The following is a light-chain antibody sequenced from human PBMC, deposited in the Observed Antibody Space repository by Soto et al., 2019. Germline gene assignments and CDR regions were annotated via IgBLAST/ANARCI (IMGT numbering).Light chain of an antibody. V-gene: IGKV3-15*01. J-gene: IGKJ2*01. CDR3: LQYSDWPPRYT. CDR1: QSVSRH. CDR2: NAS. Sequence: EIVLTQSPATLSVSPGESATLSCRASQSVSRHLAWYQQKPGQAPRVLIYNASTRATGIPATFSGSGSGTEFTISVSSLQSEDFAVYCCLQYSDWPPRYTFGQRTKLEIK.